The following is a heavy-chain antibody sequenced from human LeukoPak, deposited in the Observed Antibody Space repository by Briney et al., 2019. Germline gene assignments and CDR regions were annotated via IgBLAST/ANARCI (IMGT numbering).Heavy chain of an antibody. CDR2: INPSGCST. V-gene: IGHV1-46*01. D-gene: IGHD6-13*01. Sequence: ASVTVSFKGSGYTFTNYYLHWVRQAPGQGLEWMGIINPSGCSTSYAQKFQGRVTMTSDTSTSTVYMELSSLRSEDTAIYYCARGEDRSSWCFDYWGQGTQVTVSS. CDR1: GYTFTNYY. CDR3: ARGEDRSSWCFDY. J-gene: IGHJ4*02.